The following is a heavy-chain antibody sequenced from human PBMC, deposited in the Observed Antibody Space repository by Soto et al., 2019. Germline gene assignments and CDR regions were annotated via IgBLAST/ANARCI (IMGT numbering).Heavy chain of an antibody. V-gene: IGHV4-59*08. CDR1: GGSISSYY. D-gene: IGHD1-7*01. J-gene: IGHJ6*03. CDR3: AGAFRGWLPITGTTGYYYYMDV. CDR2: IYYSGST. Sequence: QVQLQESGPGLVKPSETLSLTCTVSGGSISSYYWSWIRQPPGKGLEWIGYIYYSGSTNYNPSLTSRVTISVDTSKKQFSLKLSSVTATDTAVYYCAGAFRGWLPITGTTGYYYYMDVWGKGTTVTVSS.